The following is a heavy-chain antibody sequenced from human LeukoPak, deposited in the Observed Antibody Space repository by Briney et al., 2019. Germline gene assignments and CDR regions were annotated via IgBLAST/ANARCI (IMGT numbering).Heavy chain of an antibody. CDR3: ARGITYYDFWSGPAKNWFDP. CDR1: GGSISSSSYY. D-gene: IGHD3-3*01. J-gene: IGHJ5*02. CDR2: IYYSGST. V-gene: IGHV4-39*01. Sequence: SETLSLTCTVSGGSISSSSYYWGWIRQPPGKGLEWIGSIYYSGSTYYNPSLKSRVTISVDTSKNQFSLKLSSVTAADTAVYYCARGITYYDFWSGPAKNWFDPWGQGTLVTVSS.